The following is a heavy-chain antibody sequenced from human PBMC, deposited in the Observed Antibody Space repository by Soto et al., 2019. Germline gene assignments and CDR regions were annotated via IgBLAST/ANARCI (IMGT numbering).Heavy chain of an antibody. V-gene: IGHV1-3*01. J-gene: IGHJ4*01. CDR3: ARGGYSYGYMGYFDY. CDR2: INAGNSNT. Sequence: ASVKVSCKASGYTFANYAIHWVRQAPGQRLEWMRWINAGNSNTRYSQNFQGRVTITRDTSASTAYMELSSLRSEDTALYYCARGGYSYGYMGYFDYCGQGTLVTVSS. CDR1: GYTFANYA. D-gene: IGHD5-18*01.